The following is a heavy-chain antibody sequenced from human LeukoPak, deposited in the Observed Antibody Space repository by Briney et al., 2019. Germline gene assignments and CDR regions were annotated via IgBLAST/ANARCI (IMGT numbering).Heavy chain of an antibody. Sequence: ASVKVSCKASGYTFTGYYKHWGWKAPRQGLGREGGINPNCGGTAFEHPFQGRVSMTRDTSISTAYLDLTNLRVDDTALYDCARDLTIVGGVSDPLIRGHWGQGTLVTVSS. CDR2: INPNCGGT. J-gene: IGHJ4*02. V-gene: IGHV1-2*02. CDR3: ARDLTIVGGVSDPLIRGH. D-gene: IGHD3-3*01. CDR1: GYTFTGYY.